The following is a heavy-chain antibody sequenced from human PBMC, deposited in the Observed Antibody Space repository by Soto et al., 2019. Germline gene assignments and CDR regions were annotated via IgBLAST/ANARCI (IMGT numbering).Heavy chain of an antibody. Sequence: EVQLVESGGGLVQPGGSLRLSCAASGFTVSSNYMSWVRQAPGKGLEWVSVIYSGGSTYYADSVKGRFTISRDNSKNTLYLQMNSLRAEDTAVYYCARGWTTVTMYNWFYPWGQGTLVTVSS. CDR2: IYSGGST. V-gene: IGHV3-66*01. J-gene: IGHJ5*02. CDR1: GFTVSSNY. D-gene: IGHD4-17*01. CDR3: ARGWTTVTMYNWFYP.